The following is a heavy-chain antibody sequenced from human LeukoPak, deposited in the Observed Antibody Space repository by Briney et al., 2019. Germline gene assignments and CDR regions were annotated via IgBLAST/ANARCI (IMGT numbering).Heavy chain of an antibody. CDR2: TGVYNDNT. V-gene: IGHV1-18*01. J-gene: IGHJ4*02. D-gene: IGHD5-18*01. CDR1: GYMFASYG. Sequence: ASVKVSCKASGYMFASYGISWARQAPGQGREWMGGTGVYNDNTNLAPKFQGRVTMTTDISTSTAVMELRSLRSDDTAVYYCARDLFEYTYGLPFEYWGQGTLVTVSS. CDR3: ARDLFEYTYGLPFEY.